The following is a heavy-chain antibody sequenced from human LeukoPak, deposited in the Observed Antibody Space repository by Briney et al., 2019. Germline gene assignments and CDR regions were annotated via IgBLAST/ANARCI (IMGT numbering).Heavy chain of an antibody. CDR2: IYYSGST. CDR3: ARGTLGEWSDIWYFDY. V-gene: IGHV4-31*03. J-gene: IGHJ4*02. CDR1: GGSISSGGYY. Sequence: HPSQTLSLTCTVSGGSISSGGYYWSWIRQHPGKGLEWIGYIYYSGSTYYNPSLKSRVTISVDTSKNQFSLKLSSVTAADTAVYYCARGTLGEWSDIWYFDYWGQGTLVTVSS. D-gene: IGHD3-3*01.